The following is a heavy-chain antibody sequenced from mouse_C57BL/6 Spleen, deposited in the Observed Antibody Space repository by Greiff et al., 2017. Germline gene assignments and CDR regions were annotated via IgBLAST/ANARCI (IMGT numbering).Heavy chain of an antibody. V-gene: IGHV1-78*01. Sequence: VQLQQSDAELVKPGASVKISCKVSGYTFTDHTFHWMKQRPEQGLEWIGYIYPRDGSTKYNEKFKGKATLTADKSSSTAYMQLNSLTSEDSAVYFCARHDYDGWGWFAYWGQGTLVTVSA. D-gene: IGHD2-4*01. CDR3: ARHDYDGWGWFAY. CDR1: GYTFTDHT. J-gene: IGHJ3*01. CDR2: IYPRDGST.